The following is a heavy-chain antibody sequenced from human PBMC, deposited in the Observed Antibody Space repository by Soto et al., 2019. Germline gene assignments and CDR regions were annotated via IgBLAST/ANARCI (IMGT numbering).Heavy chain of an antibody. J-gene: IGHJ6*02. D-gene: IGHD3-3*01. CDR1: GGSISSYY. CDR2: IYYSGST. V-gene: IGHV4-59*01. CDR3: ARGGELRFLHYYYGMGV. Sequence: SETLSLTLTVSGGSISSYYWSWIRQPPGKGLEWIGYIYYSGSTNYNPSLKSRVTISVGTSKNQFSLKLSSVTAADTAVYYCARGGELRFLHYYYGMGVWGQGTTVTVSS.